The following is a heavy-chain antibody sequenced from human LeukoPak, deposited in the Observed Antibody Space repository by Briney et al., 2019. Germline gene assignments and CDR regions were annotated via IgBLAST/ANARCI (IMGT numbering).Heavy chain of an antibody. CDR2: ITDSGGDT. J-gene: IGHJ4*02. D-gene: IGHD3-10*01. CDR1: GFTFSNYA. Sequence: PGGSLRLSCAAPGFTFSNYAMSWVRQAPGMGLEWVSAITDSGGDTYHADSIKGRFTISRDNSKNTLYLQMNSLRADDTAVYYCAEGSSGSRPYYFDYWGQGTLVTVSS. CDR3: AEGSSGSRPYYFDY. V-gene: IGHV3-23*01.